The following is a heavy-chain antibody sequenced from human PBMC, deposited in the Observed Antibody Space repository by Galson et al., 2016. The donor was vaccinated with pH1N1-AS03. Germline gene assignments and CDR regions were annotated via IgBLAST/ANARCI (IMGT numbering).Heavy chain of an antibody. CDR3: VRLSPQLELRRYFEP. V-gene: IGHV5-51*01. CDR1: GNRFSENW. J-gene: IGHJ4*02. Sequence: QSGAEVKKPGESLKISCKVSGNRFSENWIAWVRQTPGKGLEWMGVINPRDSDIRYSPSFQGQVTISADQSLATAYVQWTSLRASDTAIYYCVRLSPQLELRRYFEPGGQGNPFIVSS. CDR2: INPRDSDI. D-gene: IGHD1-7*01.